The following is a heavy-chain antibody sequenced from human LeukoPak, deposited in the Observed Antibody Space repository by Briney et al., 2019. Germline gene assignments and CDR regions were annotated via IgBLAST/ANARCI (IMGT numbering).Heavy chain of an antibody. V-gene: IGHV1-2*02. CDR1: GYTFTDLY. Sequence: ASVKVSCKASGYTFTDLYIHWVRQAPGQGLEWMGFLRTNTGGTSYAQKFQGRVTMTRDTSISTACLELTSLTSDDTAVYFCARHNYDFDFDYWGQGTLVTVSA. CDR3: ARHNYDFDFDY. CDR2: LRTNTGGT. D-gene: IGHD3-3*01. J-gene: IGHJ4*02.